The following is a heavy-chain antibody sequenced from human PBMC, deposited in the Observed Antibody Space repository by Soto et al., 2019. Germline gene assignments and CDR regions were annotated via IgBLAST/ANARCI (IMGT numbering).Heavy chain of an antibody. Sequence: SVKVSCKASGFTFTSSAVQWVRQARGQRLEWIGWIVVGSGNTNYAQKFQERVTITRDMSTSTAYMELSSLRSEDTAVYYCAAGTAVAGSFDYWGQGTLVTVSS. D-gene: IGHD6-19*01. J-gene: IGHJ4*02. CDR1: GFTFTSSA. V-gene: IGHV1-58*01. CDR2: IVVGSGNT. CDR3: AAGTAVAGSFDY.